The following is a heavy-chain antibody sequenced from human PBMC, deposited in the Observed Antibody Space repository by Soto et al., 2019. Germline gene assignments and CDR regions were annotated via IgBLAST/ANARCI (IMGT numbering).Heavy chain of an antibody. CDR2: ISRSSDYI. CDR1: GFTFSAYA. D-gene: IGHD5-12*01. V-gene: IGHV3-21*01. J-gene: IGHJ4*02. Sequence: PGGSLRLSCAASGFTFSAYAMNWVRQAPGKGLQWVSSISRSSDYIYYADSMEGRFTISRDNAKNSLFLQMHSLRAEDTAVYYCAREGGGYKYVDYWGQGTLVTVSS. CDR3: AREGGGYKYVDY.